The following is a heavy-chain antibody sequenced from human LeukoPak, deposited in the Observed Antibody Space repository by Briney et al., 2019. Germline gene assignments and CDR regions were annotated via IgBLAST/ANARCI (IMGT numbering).Heavy chain of an antibody. CDR3: AELGITMIGGV. V-gene: IGHV3-30*02. Sequence: GGSLRLSCGASGFTFSNYGMLWVRQAPGKGLEWVAFIRYDGNNKLYADSMKGRFTISRDNAKNSLYLQMNSLRAEDTAVYYCAELGITMIGGVWGKGTTVTISS. CDR1: GFTFSNYG. CDR2: IRYDGNNK. D-gene: IGHD3-10*02. J-gene: IGHJ6*04.